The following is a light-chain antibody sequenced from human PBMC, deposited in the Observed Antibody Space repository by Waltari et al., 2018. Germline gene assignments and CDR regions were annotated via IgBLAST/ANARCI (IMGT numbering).Light chain of an antibody. J-gene: IGLJ2*01. Sequence: QSALTQPASVSGSPGQSITXSCTGTSSXXXXYNYVFWYQQHPGKAPQLMIYDVTKRPSRVSDRFSGSKSGNTASLTISGLQXEDEAHYYCSSFTSINXXXFXGGTRLTVL. CDR3: SSFTSINXXX. CDR2: DVT. CDR1: SSXXXXYNY. V-gene: IGLV2-14*03.